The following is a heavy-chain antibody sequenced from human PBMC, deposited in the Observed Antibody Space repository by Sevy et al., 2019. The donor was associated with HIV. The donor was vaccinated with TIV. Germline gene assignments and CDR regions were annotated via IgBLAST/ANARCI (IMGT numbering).Heavy chain of an antibody. V-gene: IGHV3-7*01. CDR3: VRDAVSRRSAFDI. CDR2: IKQDGSEK. Sequence: GGSLRLSCAASGFTFSSYWMSWVRQAPGKGLEWVANIKQDGSEKYYVDSVKGRFTISRDNAKNSLYLQMNSLRAEDTAVYYCVRDAVSRRSAFDIWGQGTMVTVSS. J-gene: IGHJ3*02. D-gene: IGHD2-2*01. CDR1: GFTFSSYW.